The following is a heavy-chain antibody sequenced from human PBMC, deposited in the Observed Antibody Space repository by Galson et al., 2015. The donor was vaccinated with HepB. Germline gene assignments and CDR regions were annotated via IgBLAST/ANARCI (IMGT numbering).Heavy chain of an antibody. V-gene: IGHV3-30*18. CDR3: AKGIGRYFDWLGGDAFDI. CDR2: ISYDGSNK. J-gene: IGHJ3*02. Sequence: SLRLSCAASGFTFSSYGMHWVRQAPGKGLEWVAVISYDGSNKYYADSVKGRFTISRDNSKNTLYLQMNSLRAEDTAVYYCAKGIGRYFDWLGGDAFDIWGQGTMVTVSS. D-gene: IGHD3-9*01. CDR1: GFTFSSYG.